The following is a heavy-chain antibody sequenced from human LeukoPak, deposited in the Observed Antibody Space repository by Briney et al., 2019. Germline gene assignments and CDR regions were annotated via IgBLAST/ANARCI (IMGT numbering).Heavy chain of an antibody. D-gene: IGHD3-22*01. CDR1: GYAFTNYY. J-gene: IGHJ4*02. Sequence: ASVKVSCKASGYAFTNYYIHWVRQAPGQGMEWVGLSNPSGGSTTYPQKFQGKITMTRDMSTSTVYMELSSLRSEDTAVYYCAREGVYDSNGYYYDHWGQGTPVTVSS. CDR3: AREGVYDSNGYYYDH. V-gene: IGHV1-46*01. CDR2: SNPSGGST.